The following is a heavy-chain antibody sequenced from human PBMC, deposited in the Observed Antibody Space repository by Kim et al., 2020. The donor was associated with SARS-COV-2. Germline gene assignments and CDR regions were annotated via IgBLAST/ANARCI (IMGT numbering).Heavy chain of an antibody. CDR3: ARCGIGSGLGGDALDI. Sequence: GGSLRLSCAASGFAFTSYSANWVRQAPGKGLEWVSSIGIRNSYIYYGDSVKGRFTITRDNNKNALHLQMNNRTADTTAVYYCARCGIGSGLGGDALDIWG. CDR1: GFAFTSYS. CDR2: IGIRNSYI. V-gene: IGHV3-21*03. D-gene: IGHD3-16*01. J-gene: IGHJ3*02.